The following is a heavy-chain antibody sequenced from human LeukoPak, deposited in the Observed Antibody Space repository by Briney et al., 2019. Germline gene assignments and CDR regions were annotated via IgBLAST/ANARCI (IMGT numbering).Heavy chain of an antibody. CDR2: ISAYNGNT. D-gene: IGHD2-2*01. CDR3: ARETYCSSTSCYSY. Sequence: EASVKVSCKASGYTFTSYGISWVRQAPGQGLEWMGWISAYNGNTNYAQKLQGRVTMTTDTSTSTAYMELRSLRSDDTAVYYCARETYCSSTSCYSYWGQGTLVTVSS. V-gene: IGHV1-18*01. J-gene: IGHJ4*02. CDR1: GYTFTSYG.